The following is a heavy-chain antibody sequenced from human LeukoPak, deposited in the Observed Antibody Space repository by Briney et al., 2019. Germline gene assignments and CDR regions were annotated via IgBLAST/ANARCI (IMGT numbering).Heavy chain of an antibody. V-gene: IGHV1-69*05. CDR3: PRHPVHCSGGSCYSPPSYYYYMDV. CDR1: GGTFSSYA. Sequence: SVKVSCKASGGTFSSYAISWVRQAPGQGLEWMGGIIPIFGTANYAQKFQGRVTITTDESTSTAYMELSSPRSEDTAVYYCPRHPVHCSGGSCYSPPSYYYYMDVWGKGTTVTVSS. CDR2: IIPIFGTA. D-gene: IGHD2-15*01. J-gene: IGHJ6*03.